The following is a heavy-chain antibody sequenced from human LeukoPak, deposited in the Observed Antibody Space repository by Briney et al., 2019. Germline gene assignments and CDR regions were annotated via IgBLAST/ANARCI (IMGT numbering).Heavy chain of an antibody. CDR3: AKGYKSSSRGYYYMDV. Sequence: GGSLRLSCAASGFTFSDHYMSWIRQAPGKGLEWVSYIGSSGDTIYYADSVMGRFTISRDNAKNSLYLQMNNLRAEDTAVYYCAKGYKSSSRGYYYMDVWGKGTTVTVSS. J-gene: IGHJ6*03. CDR1: GFTFSDHY. CDR2: IGSSGDTI. D-gene: IGHD6-13*01. V-gene: IGHV3-11*01.